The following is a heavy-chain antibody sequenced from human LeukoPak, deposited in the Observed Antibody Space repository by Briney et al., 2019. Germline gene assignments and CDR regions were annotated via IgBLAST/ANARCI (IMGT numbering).Heavy chain of an antibody. CDR2: INHSGST. Sequence: SETLSLTCAVYGGSLSGYYLSWIRQPPGKGLEWIGEINHSGSTNYNPSLKSRVTISVDTSKNQFSLKLSSVTASDTAVYYCARCKDDSSGSSDEAFDIWGQGTMVTVSS. CDR3: ARCKDDSSGSSDEAFDI. J-gene: IGHJ3*02. V-gene: IGHV4-34*01. D-gene: IGHD3-22*01. CDR1: GGSLSGYY.